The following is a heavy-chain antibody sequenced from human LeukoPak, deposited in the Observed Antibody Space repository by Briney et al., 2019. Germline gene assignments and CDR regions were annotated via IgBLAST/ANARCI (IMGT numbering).Heavy chain of an antibody. V-gene: IGHV3-23*01. D-gene: IGHD2-2*01. CDR3: AKVPDIVVVPAAGLFDY. CDR2: ISGSGGST. Sequence: PGGSLRLSCAASGFTFSSYAMSWVRQAPGKGLEWVSAISGSGGSTYYADSVKGRFTISRDNSKNTLYLQMNSLRAEDTAVYYCAKVPDIVVVPAAGLFDYWGQGTLVTVSS. CDR1: GFTFSSYA. J-gene: IGHJ4*02.